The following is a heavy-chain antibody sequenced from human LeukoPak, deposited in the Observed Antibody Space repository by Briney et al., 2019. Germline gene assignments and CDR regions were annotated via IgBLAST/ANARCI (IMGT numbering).Heavy chain of an antibody. CDR1: GDSISSSIYY. CDR3: ARHGWFGELSPSAY. D-gene: IGHD3-10*01. Sequence: SETLSLTCTVSGDSISSSIYYWAWIRQPPGKGLEWIGSIFYSGNTYYNPSPKRLVTISFDTSKNQFSLKLTSVTAADTAVYYCARHGWFGELSPSAYWGQGALVTVSS. CDR2: IFYSGNT. V-gene: IGHV4-39*01. J-gene: IGHJ4*02.